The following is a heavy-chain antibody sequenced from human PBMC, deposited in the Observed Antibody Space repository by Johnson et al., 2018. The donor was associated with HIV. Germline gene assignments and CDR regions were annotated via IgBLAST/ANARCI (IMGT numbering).Heavy chain of an antibody. CDR3: AKVPPDAFDI. CDR1: GFTFRSYG. CDR2: IWYDGSNK. Sequence: QVRLVESGGGVVQPGRSLRLSCAASGFTFRSYGMHWVRQAPGKGLEWVVLIWYDGSNKYYADSVKGRFTISRDNSKNTLYLQMNSLRAEDTAVYYCAKVPPDAFDIWGQGTMVTVSS. V-gene: IGHV3-33*06. J-gene: IGHJ3*02.